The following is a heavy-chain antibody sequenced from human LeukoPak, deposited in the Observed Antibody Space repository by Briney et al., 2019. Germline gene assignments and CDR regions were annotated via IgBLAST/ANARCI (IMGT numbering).Heavy chain of an antibody. D-gene: IGHD6-19*01. J-gene: IGHJ4*02. CDR2: IKQDGSET. CDR1: RFTLSNYW. V-gene: IGHV3-7*01. Sequence: GRSLRLSCAASRFTLSNYWMSCVRQAPGKGLEWVANIKQDGSETYYVDSVKGRFTISRDNAKNSLSLQMNSLRAEDTAVYYCARQRGSGCLDYWGQGTLVTVSS. CDR3: ARQRGSGCLDY.